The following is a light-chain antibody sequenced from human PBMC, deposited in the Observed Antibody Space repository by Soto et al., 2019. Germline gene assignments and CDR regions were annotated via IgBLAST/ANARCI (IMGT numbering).Light chain of an antibody. J-gene: IGLJ2*01. V-gene: IGLV2-14*03. CDR3: TSYASSSTPVV. Sequence: QSALTQPASVSGSPGQSITISCTGTSSDIGGYKYVSWYQHHPGTAPKLMIYDVTNRPSGVSNRFSGSKSGNTASLTISGLQAEDEGDYYCTSYASSSTPVVFGGGTKGTVL. CDR1: SSDIGGYKY. CDR2: DVT.